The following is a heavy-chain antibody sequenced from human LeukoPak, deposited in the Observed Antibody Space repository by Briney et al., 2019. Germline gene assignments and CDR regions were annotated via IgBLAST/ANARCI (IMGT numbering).Heavy chain of an antibody. Sequence: SETLSLTCTVSGGSISSSSYYWGWIRQPPGKGLEWIGSIYYSGSTYYNPSLKSRVTISVDTSKNQFSLKLSSVTALDTAVYYCARSGDVAARDDAFDIWGQGTMVTVSS. CDR2: IYYSGST. D-gene: IGHD6-6*01. CDR3: ARSGDVAARDDAFDI. CDR1: GGSISSSSYY. J-gene: IGHJ3*02. V-gene: IGHV4-39*07.